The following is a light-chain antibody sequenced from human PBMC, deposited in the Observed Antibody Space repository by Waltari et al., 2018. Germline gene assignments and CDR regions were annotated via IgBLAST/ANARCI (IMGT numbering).Light chain of an antibody. J-gene: IGKJ4*01. CDR2: WAS. Sequence: DIVLTQSPDSLAVSLRERATITCKSSENVLYSSNNKNYLGCYQQKPGQPPKLRIDWASARESGVPDRFSGSGSGTDFTLTISSLQAEDVAVYYCHQYYSTPETFGGGTKVEIK. V-gene: IGKV4-1*01. CDR1: ENVLYSSNNKNY. CDR3: HQYYSTPET.